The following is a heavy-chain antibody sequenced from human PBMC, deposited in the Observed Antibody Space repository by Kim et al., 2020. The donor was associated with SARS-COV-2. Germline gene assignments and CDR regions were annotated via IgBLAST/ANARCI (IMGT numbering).Heavy chain of an antibody. V-gene: IGHV3-11*06. CDR3: ARDTPVVATIEIDYYYGMDV. J-gene: IGHJ6*02. CDR1: GFTFSDYY. Sequence: GGSLRLSCAASGFTFSDYYMSWIRQAPGKGLEWVSYISSSSYTNYADSVKGRFTISRDNAKNSLYLQMNSLRAEDTAVYYCARDTPVVATIEIDYYYGMDVWGQGTTVTVSS. CDR2: ISSSSYT. D-gene: IGHD5-12*01.